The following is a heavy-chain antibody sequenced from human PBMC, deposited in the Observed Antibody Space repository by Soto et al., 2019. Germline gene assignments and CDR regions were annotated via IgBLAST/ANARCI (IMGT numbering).Heavy chain of an antibody. CDR3: ARYRCTNGVCPGFDP. J-gene: IGHJ5*02. Sequence: QVQLVQSGAEVKKPGSSVKVTCKASGGIFSSYAISWVRQAPGQWLEWMGGIIPIFGTANYVQKFQGRFTITADESTSTAYMELSSLRSEDTAVYYCARYRCTNGVCPGFDPWGQGTLVTVSS. CDR1: GGIFSSYA. D-gene: IGHD2-8*01. CDR2: IIPIFGTA. V-gene: IGHV1-69*12.